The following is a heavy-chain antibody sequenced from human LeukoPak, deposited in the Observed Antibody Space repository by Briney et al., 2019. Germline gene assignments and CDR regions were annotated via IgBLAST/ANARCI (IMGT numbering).Heavy chain of an antibody. Sequence: GGSLRLSCAASGFTFSSYWMSWVRQAPGKGLEWVANIKQDGSEKYYVDSVKGRFTISRDNAKNSLYLQMNSLRAEDTAVYYCARDGEYYDSSGYYYRQSPAASNNWGQGTLVTVSS. CDR2: IKQDGSEK. D-gene: IGHD3-22*01. V-gene: IGHV3-7*01. CDR3: ARDGEYYDSSGYYYRQSPAASNN. J-gene: IGHJ4*02. CDR1: GFTFSSYW.